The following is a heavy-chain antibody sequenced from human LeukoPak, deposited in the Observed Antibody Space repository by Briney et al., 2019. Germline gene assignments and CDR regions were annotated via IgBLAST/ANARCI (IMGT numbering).Heavy chain of an antibody. CDR2: ISAYNGNT. CDR3: ARDREGSKAAAAQRGGWNY. V-gene: IGHV1-18*01. CDR1: GYTFTSYG. J-gene: IGHJ4*02. Sequence: ASVKVSCTASGYTFTSYGISWVRQAPGQGLEWMGWISAYNGNTNYAQKLQGRVTMTTDTSTSTAYMELRSLRSDDTAVYYCARDREGSKAAAAQRGGWNYWGQGTLVTVSS. D-gene: IGHD6-13*01.